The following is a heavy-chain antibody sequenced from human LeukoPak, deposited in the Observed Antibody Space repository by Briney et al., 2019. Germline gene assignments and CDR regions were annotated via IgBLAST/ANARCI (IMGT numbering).Heavy chain of an antibody. Sequence: PGGSLRLSCAASGFTFSSYAMSWVRQAPGKGLEWVSTISSGGGSTYYAVSVKGRFTISRDNSKNTLSLQMNSLRAEDTAVYYCAKAGSGYNFGGFVWGQGTLVTVS. CDR2: ISSGGGST. J-gene: IGHJ4*02. V-gene: IGHV3-23*01. CDR3: AKAGSGYNFGGFV. D-gene: IGHD5-18*01. CDR1: GFTFSSYA.